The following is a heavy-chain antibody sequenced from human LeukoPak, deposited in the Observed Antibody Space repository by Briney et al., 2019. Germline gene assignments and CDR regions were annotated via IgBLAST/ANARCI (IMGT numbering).Heavy chain of an antibody. CDR3: ANGDYYGAGRAHY. Sequence: SETLSLTCTVSGGSIRSHYWTWIRQPPGKGLEWIGYMFHSGSPNYNPSLKSQLTISIDTSKNQFSLRLSSVTAADTAVYYCANGDYYGAGRAHYWGQGILVTVSS. V-gene: IGHV4-59*11. CDR1: GGSIRSHY. CDR2: MFHSGSP. J-gene: IGHJ4*02. D-gene: IGHD3-10*01.